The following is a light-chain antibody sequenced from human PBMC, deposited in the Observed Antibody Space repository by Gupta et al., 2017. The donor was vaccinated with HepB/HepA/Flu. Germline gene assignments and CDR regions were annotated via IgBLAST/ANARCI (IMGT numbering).Light chain of an antibody. CDR1: QSVSSY. Sequence: EIVLTQSPATLSLSPGERATLSCRAIQSVSSYIAWDQQKPGQAPRPLIFDAPNRATGIPARFSGSGCGTDFTLTISSLEPEDFAVYYCQQRNNWTPVPLTFGQGTKVEIK. CDR2: DAP. CDR3: QQRNNWTPVPLT. J-gene: IGKJ1*01. V-gene: IGKV3-11*01.